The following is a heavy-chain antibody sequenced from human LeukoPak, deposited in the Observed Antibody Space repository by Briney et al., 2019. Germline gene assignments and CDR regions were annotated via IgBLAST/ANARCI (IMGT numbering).Heavy chain of an antibody. CDR3: ARAQPQVTIFGVVIHGWFDP. V-gene: IGHV1-18*01. Sequence: ASVKVSCKASGYTFTSYGISWVRQAPGQGLEWIGWISAYNGNTNYAQKLQGRVTMTTDTSTSTAYMELRSLRSDDTAVYYCARAQPQVTIFGVVIHGWFDPWGQGTLVTVSS. CDR2: ISAYNGNT. J-gene: IGHJ5*02. CDR1: GYTFTSYG. D-gene: IGHD3-3*01.